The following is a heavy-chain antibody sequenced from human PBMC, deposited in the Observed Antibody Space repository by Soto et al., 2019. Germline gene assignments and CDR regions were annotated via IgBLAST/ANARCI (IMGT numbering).Heavy chain of an antibody. CDR1: GFTFSDYY. D-gene: IGHD6-6*01. V-gene: IGHV3-11*01. J-gene: IGHJ4*02. CDR3: ARDATSGIAARGVGY. Sequence: QVQLVESGGGLVKPGGSLRLSCAAPGFTFSDYYMSWIRQAPGKGLEWVSYISSGGSTIYYADSVKGRFTISRDNAKNSLYLQMNSLRGEDTAVYYCARDATSGIAARGVGYWGQGTLVTVSS. CDR2: ISSGGSTI.